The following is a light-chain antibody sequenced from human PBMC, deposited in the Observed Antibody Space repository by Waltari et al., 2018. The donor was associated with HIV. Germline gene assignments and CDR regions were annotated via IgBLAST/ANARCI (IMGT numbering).Light chain of an antibody. CDR3: TGWDASLSEYV. V-gene: IGLV1-47*01. Sequence: QSVLTQPPSASGTPGQRVTISCSGSYSNIGSDNFYWYQHLPGTAPKLLIYKNIQRPSGVPDRCSGSKSGASAYLAISGLRSEDEADYYCTGWDASLSEYVFGPGTRVTV. CDR1: YSNIGSDN. CDR2: KNI. J-gene: IGLJ1*01.